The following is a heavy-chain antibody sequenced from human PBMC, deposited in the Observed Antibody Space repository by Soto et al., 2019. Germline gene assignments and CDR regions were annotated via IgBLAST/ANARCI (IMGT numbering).Heavy chain of an antibody. CDR3: AADLPAEDAFDFXF. Sequence: GGSLRLSCAASGFTFSSAWMNWVRQAPGKGLEWVGRIKSKIDGETTDYAAPVKGRFTVSRDDSKNTLYLQMNTLKTEDTAVYYCAADLPAEDAFDFXFWGQGTLVTVSS. D-gene: IGHD6-25*01. CDR1: GFTFSSAW. CDR2: IKSKIDGETT. V-gene: IGHV3-15*07. J-gene: IGHJ4*02.